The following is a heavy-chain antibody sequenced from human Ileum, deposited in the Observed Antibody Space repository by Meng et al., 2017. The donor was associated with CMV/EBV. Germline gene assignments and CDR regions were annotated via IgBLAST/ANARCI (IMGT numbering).Heavy chain of an antibody. CDR2: IHSGGDT. Sequence: VQVVEAWGGLVQPGGSLRRTCAASGFAISNTYMSWVRQVPGKGLEWVSVIHSGGDTYYADSVKGRFTISRDNSKNMVYLQMNSLRVEDTAVYHCARDPGYGASVTYDYWGQGTLVTVSS. V-gene: IGHV3-66*01. CDR3: ARDPGYGASVTYDY. J-gene: IGHJ4*02. CDR1: GFAISNTY. D-gene: IGHD4-17*01.